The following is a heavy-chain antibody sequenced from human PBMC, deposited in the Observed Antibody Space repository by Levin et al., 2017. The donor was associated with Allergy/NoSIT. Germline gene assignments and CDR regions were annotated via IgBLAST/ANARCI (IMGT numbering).Heavy chain of an antibody. D-gene: IGHD1-26*01. Sequence: SETLSLTCTVSGDSINNFYWTWIRQPAGKGLEWIGRIEASGGTNFNASLRSRVTLSVDTSKNQFSLRLTSVTAADTAVYYCARDLGYSYATGGCFDPWGQGTLVTVSS. J-gene: IGHJ5*02. CDR2: IEASGGT. CDR3: ARDLGYSYATGGCFDP. V-gene: IGHV4-4*07. CDR1: GDSINNFY.